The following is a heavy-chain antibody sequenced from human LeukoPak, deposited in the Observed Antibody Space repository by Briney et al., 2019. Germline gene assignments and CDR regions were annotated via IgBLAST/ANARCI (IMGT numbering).Heavy chain of an antibody. CDR2: MKPNSGNT. V-gene: IGHV1-8*01. CDR1: GYTFTSYD. Sequence: ASVEVSCKASGYTFTSYDINWVRQATGQGLEWMGWMKPNSGNTGYAQKFQGRVTMTRNTSISTAYMELSSLRSEDTAVYYCAVGYCSGGSCTDAFDIWGQGTMVTVSS. CDR3: AVGYCSGGSCTDAFDI. D-gene: IGHD2-15*01. J-gene: IGHJ3*02.